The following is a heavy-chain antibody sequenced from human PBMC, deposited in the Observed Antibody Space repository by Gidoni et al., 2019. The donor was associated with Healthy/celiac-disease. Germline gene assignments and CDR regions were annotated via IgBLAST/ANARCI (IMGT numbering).Heavy chain of an antibody. CDR3: ARAPYSSSLREAFDI. Sequence: QVQLVQSGAEVTTPGSSVNVSCKASGGTFSSYTISWVRQAPGQGLEWMGRIIPIRGIANYAQKFQGRVTITADKSTSTAYMELSSLRSEDTAVYYCARAPYSSSLREAFDIWGQGTMVTVSS. V-gene: IGHV1-69*02. CDR2: IIPIRGIA. CDR1: GGTFSSYT. D-gene: IGHD6-13*01. J-gene: IGHJ3*02.